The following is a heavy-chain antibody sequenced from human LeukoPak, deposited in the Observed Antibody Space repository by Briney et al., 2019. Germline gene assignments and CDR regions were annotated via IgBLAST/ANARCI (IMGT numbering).Heavy chain of an antibody. J-gene: IGHJ4*02. CDR1: GFTFSNYW. D-gene: IGHD1-26*01. CDR3: ARLVGATYVDY. Sequence: GGSLRLSCAASGFTFSNYWMHWVRQAPGKGLVWVSRINTDGSSTSYADSVKGRFTTSRDNAKNTVYLQMTSLRAEDTAVYYCARLVGATYVDYWGQGTLVTVSS. V-gene: IGHV3-74*01. CDR2: INTDGSST.